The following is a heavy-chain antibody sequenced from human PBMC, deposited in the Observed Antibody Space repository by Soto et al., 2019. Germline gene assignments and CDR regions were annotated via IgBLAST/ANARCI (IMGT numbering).Heavy chain of an antibody. V-gene: IGHV3-23*01. CDR2: VNDRGGST. J-gene: IGHJ6*02. CDR3: ARWGSGTNFYYHYAMDV. Sequence: EVQLLESGGGLVQPGGSLRLSCSTSGFTFWNFAMAWVRQGPGKGLEWVSTVNDRGGSTYYADSVKGRFTISRDDSENTLHLQMSSLRTDDTAIYYCARWGSGTNFYYHYAMDVWGQWTTVTVSS. D-gene: IGHD3-16*01. CDR1: GFTFWNFA.